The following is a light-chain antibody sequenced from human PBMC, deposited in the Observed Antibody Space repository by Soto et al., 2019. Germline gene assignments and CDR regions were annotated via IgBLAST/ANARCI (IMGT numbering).Light chain of an antibody. CDR3: AAWDDSLSGSYV. CDR1: SSNIGSNY. Sequence: VLTQPPSSSGTPGQRVTISCSGSSSNIGSNYVYWYQQLPGTAPKLLLYSNNQRPSGVPDRFSGSKSGTSASLAISGLRSEDEADYFCAAWDDSLSGSYVFGTGTKVTVL. CDR2: SNN. J-gene: IGLJ1*01. V-gene: IGLV1-47*02.